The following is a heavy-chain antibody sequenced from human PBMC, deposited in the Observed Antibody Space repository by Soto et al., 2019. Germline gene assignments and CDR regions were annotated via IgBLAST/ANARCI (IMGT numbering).Heavy chain of an antibody. J-gene: IGHJ6*02. D-gene: IGHD3-3*01. V-gene: IGHV3-23*01. Sequence: PGGSLRLSCVASGFTFSTHAMSWVRQAPGKGLEWVSTFSGSGGNIYYAESVKGRLTITRDDSKNTLYLHMNSLRVEETAVYYCAKDPPWTVGPLAMDVWGQGTTVTVSS. CDR2: FSGSGGNI. CDR1: GFTFSTHA. CDR3: AKDPPWTVGPLAMDV.